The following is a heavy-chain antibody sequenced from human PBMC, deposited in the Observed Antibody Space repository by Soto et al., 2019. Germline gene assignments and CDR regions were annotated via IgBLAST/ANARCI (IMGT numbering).Heavy chain of an antibody. D-gene: IGHD2-15*01. V-gene: IGHV1-24*01. Sequence: ASVKVSCKVSGYTLTELSMHWVRQAPGKGLEWMGGFDPEDGETIYAQKFQGRVTMTEDTSTDTAYMELRSLRSDDTAVYYCARDPRRYCSGGSCYGHFQHWGQGTLVTVSS. CDR1: GYTLTELS. J-gene: IGHJ1*01. CDR2: FDPEDGET. CDR3: ARDPRRYCSGGSCYGHFQH.